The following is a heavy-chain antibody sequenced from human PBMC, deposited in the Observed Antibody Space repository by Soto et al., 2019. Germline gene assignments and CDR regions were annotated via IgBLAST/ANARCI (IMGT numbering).Heavy chain of an antibody. CDR2: IYYSGGT. Sequence: PSETLSLTCTVSGGSISSGDYYWSWIRQPPGKGLEWIGYIYYSGGTYYNPSLKSRVTISVDTSKNQFSLKLSSVTAADTAVYYCARARSPTVSRGYFDYWGEGTLVTVSS. CDR3: ARARSPTVSRGYFDY. V-gene: IGHV4-30-4*01. J-gene: IGHJ4*02. CDR1: GGSISSGDYY. D-gene: IGHD4-17*01.